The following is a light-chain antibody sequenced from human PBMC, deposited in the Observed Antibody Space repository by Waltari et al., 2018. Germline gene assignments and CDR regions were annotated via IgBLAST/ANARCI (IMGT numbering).Light chain of an antibody. CDR2: RRH. V-gene: IGLV1-44*01. CDR1: GSNIAVTP. Sequence: QSVLTQPPSASGTPGQRVTLSCSGSGSNIAVTPVNWYQQIPETAPKLLISRRHQRPSGVPDRFSASKSGTSASLSISGLQSEDEADYYCAAWDDSLDTYVFGTGTKVTV. J-gene: IGLJ1*01. CDR3: AAWDDSLDTYV.